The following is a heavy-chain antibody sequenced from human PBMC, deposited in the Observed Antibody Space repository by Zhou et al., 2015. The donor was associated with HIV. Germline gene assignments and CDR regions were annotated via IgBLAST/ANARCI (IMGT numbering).Heavy chain of an antibody. D-gene: IGHD1-1*01. V-gene: IGHV1-69*01. CDR3: AREVGTTGTTGGSRMDV. Sequence: QVQLVQSGAEVKKPGSSVKVSCKASGGTFSSYAISWVRQAPGQGLEWMGGIIPIFGTANYAQKFQGRVTITADESTSTAYMELSSLRSEDTAVYYCAREVGTTGTTGGSRMDVWGQGTTGHRLL. J-gene: IGHJ6*02. CDR2: IIPIFGTA. CDR1: GGTFSSYA.